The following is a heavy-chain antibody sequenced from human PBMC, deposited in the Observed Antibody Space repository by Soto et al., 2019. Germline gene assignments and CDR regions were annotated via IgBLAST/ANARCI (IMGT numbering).Heavy chain of an antibody. J-gene: IGHJ4*02. CDR1: GFTFSSYA. V-gene: IGHV3-23*01. CDR3: ATVAVAGTDFDY. CDR2: ISGSGGST. D-gene: IGHD6-19*01. Sequence: GGSLRLSCAASGFTFSSYAMSRVRQAPGKGLEWVSAISGSGGSTYYADSVKGRFTISRDNSKNTLYLQMNSLRAEDTAVYYCATVAVAGTDFDYWGQGTLVTVSS.